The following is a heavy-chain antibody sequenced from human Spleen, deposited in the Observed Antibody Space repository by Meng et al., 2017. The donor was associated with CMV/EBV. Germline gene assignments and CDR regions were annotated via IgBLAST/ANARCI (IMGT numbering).Heavy chain of an antibody. CDR2: ISPESGGT. V-gene: IGHV1-2*02. CDR3: ARVEEEGSSSWYYYYYYYGMDV. D-gene: IGHD6-13*01. J-gene: IGHJ6*02. CDR1: GYTFTGYY. Sequence: ASVKVSCKASGYTFTGYYLHWVRQAPGQGLEWMGWISPESGGTNYASKFQGRVTMTRDTSISTAYMEMSRLRSDDSAVYYCARVEEEGSSSWYYYYYYYGMDVWGQGTTVTVSS.